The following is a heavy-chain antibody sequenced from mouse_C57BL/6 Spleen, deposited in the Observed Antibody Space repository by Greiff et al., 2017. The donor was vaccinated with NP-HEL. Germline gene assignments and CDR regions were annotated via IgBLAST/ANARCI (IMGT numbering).Heavy chain of an antibody. CDR2: IYPGDGDT. J-gene: IGHJ3*01. D-gene: IGHD2-3*01. CDR3: ARVDGYWFAY. V-gene: IGHV1-82*01. Sequence: QVQLQQSGPELVKPGASVKISCKASGYAFSSSWMNWVKQRPGKGLEWIGRIYPGDGDTNYNGKFKGKATLTADKSSSTAYMQLSSLTSEDSAVYFCARVDGYWFAYWGQGTLVTVSA. CDR1: GYAFSSSW.